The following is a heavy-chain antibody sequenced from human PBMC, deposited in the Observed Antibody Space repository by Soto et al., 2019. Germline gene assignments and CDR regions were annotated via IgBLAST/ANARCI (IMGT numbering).Heavy chain of an antibody. Sequence: ASVKVSCKASGYTFTGYYMHWVRQAPGQGLEWMGWINPNSGGTNYAQKFQGWVTMTRDTSISTAYMELSSLRSEDTAVYYCARGRYCSGGSCYPPNWFDPWGQGTLVTVSS. J-gene: IGHJ5*02. CDR2: INPNSGGT. CDR1: GYTFTGYY. CDR3: ARGRYCSGGSCYPPNWFDP. V-gene: IGHV1-2*04. D-gene: IGHD2-15*01.